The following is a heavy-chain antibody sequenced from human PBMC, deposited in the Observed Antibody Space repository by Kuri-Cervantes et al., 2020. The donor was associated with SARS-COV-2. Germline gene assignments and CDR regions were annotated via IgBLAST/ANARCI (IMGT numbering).Heavy chain of an antibody. J-gene: IGHJ4*02. D-gene: IGHD3-10*01. CDR3: ARGRYYYGSGSPNFDY. CDR2: INHSGST. CDR1: GGSFSGYY. Sequence: GSLRLSCAVYGGSFSGYYWSWIRQPPGKGLEWIGEINHSGSTNYNPSLKSRVTISVDTSKNQFSLKLSSVTAADTAVYYWARGRYYYGSGSPNFDYWGQGTLVTVSS. V-gene: IGHV4-34*01.